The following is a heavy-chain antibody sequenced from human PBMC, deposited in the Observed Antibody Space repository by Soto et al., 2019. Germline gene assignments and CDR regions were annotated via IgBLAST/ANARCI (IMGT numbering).Heavy chain of an antibody. D-gene: IGHD6-6*01. CDR3: ARGSSIAGLYYGMDV. J-gene: IGHJ6*02. V-gene: IGHV4-31*03. Sequence: SETLSLTCTVSGGSISSGGYYWTWIRQHPGKGLEWIGYNYYSGITYYNPSLKSRVTISLDTSKNQFSLKLSSVTAADTAVYYCARGSSIAGLYYGMDVWGQGTTVTV. CDR1: GGSISSGGYY. CDR2: NYYSGIT.